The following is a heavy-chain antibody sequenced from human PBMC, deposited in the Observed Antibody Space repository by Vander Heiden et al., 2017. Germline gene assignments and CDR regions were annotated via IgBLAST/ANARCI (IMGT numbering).Heavy chain of an antibody. V-gene: IGHV3-33*01. J-gene: IGHJ4*02. Sequence: SSYGMHWVRQAPGKGLEWVAVIWYDGSNKYYADSVKGRFTISRDNSKNTLYLQMNSLRAEDTAVYYGARGIAAADDYWGQGTMVTVYS. CDR2: IWYDGSNK. CDR1: SSYG. CDR3: ARGIAAADDY. D-gene: IGHD6-13*01.